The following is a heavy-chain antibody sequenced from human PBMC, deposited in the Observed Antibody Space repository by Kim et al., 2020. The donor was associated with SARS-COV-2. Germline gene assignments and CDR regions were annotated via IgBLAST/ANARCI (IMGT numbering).Heavy chain of an antibody. CDR2: ISSSSSYT. CDR3: AREGPVDTAAYGMDV. V-gene: IGHV3-11*05. J-gene: IGHJ6*02. Sequence: GGSLRLSCAASGFTFSDYYMSWIRQAPGKGLEWVSYISSSSSYTNYADSVKGRFTISRDNAKNSLYLQMNSLRAEDTAVYYCAREGPVDTAAYGMDVWGQGTTVTVSS. D-gene: IGHD5-18*01. CDR1: GFTFSDYY.